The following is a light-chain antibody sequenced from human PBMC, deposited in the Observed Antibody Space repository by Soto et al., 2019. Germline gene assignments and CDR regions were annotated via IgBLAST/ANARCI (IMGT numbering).Light chain of an antibody. Sequence: EIVLTQSPATLSLSPGEIATLSCRASQSVSSYLAWYQQKPGQAPRLLIYDASNRATGIPARFSGSGSGTDFTLTISSLQSEDFAVYYCQQYNNWPRTFGQGTKVDIK. V-gene: IGKV3-11*01. CDR2: DAS. J-gene: IGKJ1*01. CDR1: QSVSSY. CDR3: QQYNNWPRT.